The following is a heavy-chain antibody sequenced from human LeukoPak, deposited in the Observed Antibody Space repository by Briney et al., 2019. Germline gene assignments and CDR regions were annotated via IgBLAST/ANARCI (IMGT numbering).Heavy chain of an antibody. CDR2: TYYRSKWFN. CDR3: ARDLLDSFDI. J-gene: IGHJ3*02. CDR1: GDSVSSNSAA. Sequence: SQTLSLTCAISGDSVSSNSAAWSWIRQSPSRGLEWLGRTYYRSKWFNDYAVSVKSRITINPETSKNQFSLQLNSVTPEDTAVYYCARDLLDSFDIWGQGTMVTVSS. V-gene: IGHV6-1*01.